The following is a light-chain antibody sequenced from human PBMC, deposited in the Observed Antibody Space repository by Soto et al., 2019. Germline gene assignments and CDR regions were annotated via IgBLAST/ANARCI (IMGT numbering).Light chain of an antibody. V-gene: IGKV3-11*01. J-gene: IGKJ5*01. CDR2: DAS. CDR3: QQRSNWPHSIT. Sequence: EIVLTQSPATLSLSPGERATLSFRSSQSVSSYLAWYQQKPGQAPRLLIYDASNRATGIPARFSGSGSETDFTLTISSLEPEDFAVYYCQQRSNWPHSITFGQGTRLEIK. CDR1: QSVSSY.